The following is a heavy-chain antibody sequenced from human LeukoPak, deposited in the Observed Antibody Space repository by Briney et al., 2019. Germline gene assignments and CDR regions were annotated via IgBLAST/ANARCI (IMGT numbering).Heavy chain of an antibody. V-gene: IGHV4-34*01. D-gene: IGHD2-8*01. CDR1: GGSFSAYS. J-gene: IGHJ6*03. Sequence: LETLSLTCAVYGGSFSAYSWSWIRQPPGEGLEWIGEINHSGSTKYNPSLKSRVTISLDASKNQFSLKLSSVTAADTAVYYCARVKGIVLMVYARPYYYYYMDVWGKGTTVTVSS. CDR3: ARVKGIVLMVYARPYYYYYMDV. CDR2: INHSGST.